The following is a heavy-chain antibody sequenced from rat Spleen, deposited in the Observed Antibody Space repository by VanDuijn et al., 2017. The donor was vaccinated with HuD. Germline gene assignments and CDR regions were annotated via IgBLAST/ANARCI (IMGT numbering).Heavy chain of an antibody. J-gene: IGHJ2*01. CDR3: VRQWDY. CDR2: IIYDGTRT. CDR1: GFTFSDYN. Sequence: EVQLVESGGGLVQPGRSLKLSCAASGFTFSDYNMAWVRQSPKKGLEWVATIIYDGTRTFYRDSVKGRFTVSRDNAKNTLYLQMDSLRSEDTATYFCVRQWDYWGQGVMVTVSS. V-gene: IGHV5S10*01.